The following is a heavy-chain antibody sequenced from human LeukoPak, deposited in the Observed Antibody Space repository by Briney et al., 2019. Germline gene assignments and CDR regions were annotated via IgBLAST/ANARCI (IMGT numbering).Heavy chain of an antibody. V-gene: IGHV1-2*02. CDR3: ARDMSTTTVTGSHLSWFDP. Sequence: ASVKVSCKASGYTFTGYYMHWVRQAPGQGLEWMGWINPNSGGTNYAQKFQGRVTMTRDTSISTAYMELSRLRPDDTAVYYCARDMSTTTVTGSHLSWFDPWGQGTLVTVSS. CDR1: GYTFTGYY. CDR2: INPNSGGT. D-gene: IGHD4-17*01. J-gene: IGHJ5*02.